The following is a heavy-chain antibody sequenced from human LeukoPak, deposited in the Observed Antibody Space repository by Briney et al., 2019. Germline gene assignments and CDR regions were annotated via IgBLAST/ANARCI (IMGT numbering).Heavy chain of an antibody. CDR1: GFTFSSYW. V-gene: IGHV3-7*04. CDR2: IKQDGSEK. Sequence: GGSLRLSCAASGFTFSSYWMSWVRQAPGKGLEWVANIKQDGSEKYYVDSVKGRFTISRDNAKNSLYLQMNSLRAEDTAVYYWAKEIRICCDPKGARWFDPWGQGTLVTVSS. D-gene: IGHD1-26*01. CDR3: AKEIRICCDPKGARWFDP. J-gene: IGHJ5*02.